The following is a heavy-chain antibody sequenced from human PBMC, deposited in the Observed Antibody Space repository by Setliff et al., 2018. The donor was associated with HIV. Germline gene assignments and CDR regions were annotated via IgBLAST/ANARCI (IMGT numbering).Heavy chain of an antibody. D-gene: IGHD2-2*01. Sequence: NPSETLSLTCTVSGGSISSGGFYWSWIRQHPGKGLECIVYIYYSGSANYNPSLKSRVTISVDTSKNQFSLKLSSVTAADTAVYYCARHHLVDPFDYWGHGTLVTVSS. CDR1: GGSISSGGFY. J-gene: IGHJ4*01. V-gene: IGHV4-61*08. CDR2: IYYSGSA. CDR3: ARHHLVDPFDY.